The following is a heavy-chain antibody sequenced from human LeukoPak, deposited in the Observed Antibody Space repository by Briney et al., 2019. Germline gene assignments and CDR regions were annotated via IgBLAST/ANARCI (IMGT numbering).Heavy chain of an antibody. CDR2: ISYDGSNK. V-gene: IGHV3-30*18. D-gene: IGHD3-10*01. Sequence: GGSLRPSCAASGFTFSSYGMHWVRQAPGKGLEWVAVISYDGSNKYYADSVKGRFTISRDNSKNTLYLQMNSLRAEDTAVYYCAKDALWFGPQGGWFDPWGQGTLVTVSS. CDR3: AKDALWFGPQGGWFDP. J-gene: IGHJ5*02. CDR1: GFTFSSYG.